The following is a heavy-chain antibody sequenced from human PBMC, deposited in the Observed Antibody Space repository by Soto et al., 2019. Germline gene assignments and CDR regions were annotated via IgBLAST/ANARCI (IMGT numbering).Heavy chain of an antibody. CDR3: AKSRGDRWTTYYFDY. CDR1: GFTLSSNP. J-gene: IGHJ4*02. D-gene: IGHD4-17*01. V-gene: IGHV3-23*01. Sequence: EVQLLESGGGLVQPGGSLKLSCAASGFTLSSNPMSWVRQAPGKGLEWVSGISGSGYSTYYANSVKGRFTTSRDNSKSTLYLQMNSLRAEDTAVYYCAKSRGDRWTTYYFDYWGQGTLVTVSS. CDR2: ISGSGYST.